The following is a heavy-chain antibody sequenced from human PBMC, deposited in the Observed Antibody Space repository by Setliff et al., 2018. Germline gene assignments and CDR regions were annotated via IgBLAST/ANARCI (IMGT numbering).Heavy chain of an antibody. CDR3: TTRYCSHGGCYRELFTGEFDY. J-gene: IGHJ4*02. Sequence: GGSLRLSCAASGFTFSNAWMSWVRQAPGKGLEWVGRIKSKTDGGTTDYAAPVKGRFTISRDDSKNTLYLQMNSLKTEDTAVYYCTTRYCSHGGCYRELFTGEFDYWGQGTLVTVSS. CDR2: IKSKTDGGTT. V-gene: IGHV3-15*01. CDR1: GFTFSNAW. D-gene: IGHD2-8*01.